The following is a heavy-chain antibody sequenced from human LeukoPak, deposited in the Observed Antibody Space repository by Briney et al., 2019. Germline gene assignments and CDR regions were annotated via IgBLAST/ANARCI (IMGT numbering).Heavy chain of an antibody. Sequence: GGSLRLSCSVSAFTFNTFDNFAMNWVRQAPGKGLEWVSSISSSSSYIYYADSVKGRFTISRDNAKNSLYLQMNSLRAEDTAVYYCARDLGVGAIDYWGQGTLVTVSS. V-gene: IGHV3-21*01. D-gene: IGHD1-26*01. CDR3: ARDLGVGAIDY. J-gene: IGHJ4*02. CDR2: ISSSSSYI. CDR1: AFTFNTFD.